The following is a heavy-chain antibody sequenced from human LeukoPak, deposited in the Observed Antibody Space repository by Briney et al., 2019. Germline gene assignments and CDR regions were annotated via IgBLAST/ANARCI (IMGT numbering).Heavy chain of an antibody. J-gene: IGHJ4*02. CDR2: INPNSGGT. CDR3: ARDSIVVVPAALLY. CDR1: GYTFTGYY. V-gene: IGHV1-2*06. D-gene: IGHD2-2*01. Sequence: GASVTVSCKXSGYTFTGYYMHWVRQAPGQGLDWMGRINPNSGGTNYAQKFQGRVTMTRDTSISTAYMELSRPRSDDTAVYYCARDSIVVVPAALLYWGQGTLVTVSS.